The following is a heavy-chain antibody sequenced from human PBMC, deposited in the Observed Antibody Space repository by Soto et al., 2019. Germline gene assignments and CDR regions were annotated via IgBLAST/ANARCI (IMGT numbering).Heavy chain of an antibody. CDR2: ISSSSSTI. Sequence: GGSLRLCCAASGFTFSSYSMNWVRQAPGKGLEWVSYISSSSSTIYYADSVKGRFTISRDNAKNSLYLQMNSLRDEDTAVYYCAGISIGVAGSKPDYWGRGTLVTVSS. CDR3: AGISIGVAGSKPDY. J-gene: IGHJ4*02. CDR1: GFTFSSYS. V-gene: IGHV3-48*02. D-gene: IGHD6-19*01.